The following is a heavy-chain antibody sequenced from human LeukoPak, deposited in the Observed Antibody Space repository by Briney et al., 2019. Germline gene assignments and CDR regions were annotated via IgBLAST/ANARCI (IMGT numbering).Heavy chain of an antibody. D-gene: IGHD1-26*01. CDR3: ARGKSYSYWFDP. Sequence: PSETLSLTCVVYGGSFSGYYWSWIRQPPGKGLEWIGEINHSGSTNYNPSLKSRVTISVDTSKNQFSLKLSSVTAADTAVYYCARGKSYSYWFDPWGQGTLVTVSS. J-gene: IGHJ5*02. CDR1: GGSFSGYY. CDR2: INHSGST. V-gene: IGHV4-34*01.